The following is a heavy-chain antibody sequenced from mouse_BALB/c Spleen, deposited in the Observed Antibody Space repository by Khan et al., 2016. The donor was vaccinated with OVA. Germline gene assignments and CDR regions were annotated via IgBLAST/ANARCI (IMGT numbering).Heavy chain of an antibody. Sequence: VQLQESGAELARPGASVKMPCKASGYTFTTYTIHWVKQRPGQGLEWIGYIIPSNDYTNYNQKFKDRATLTADKSSSTAYMQLSSLTSEDSAVYYCAREGAYYRSDGWFAYWGQGTLVTVSA. CDR1: GYTFTTYT. D-gene: IGHD2-14*01. CDR3: AREGAYYRSDGWFAY. V-gene: IGHV1-4*01. CDR2: IIPSNDYT. J-gene: IGHJ3*01.